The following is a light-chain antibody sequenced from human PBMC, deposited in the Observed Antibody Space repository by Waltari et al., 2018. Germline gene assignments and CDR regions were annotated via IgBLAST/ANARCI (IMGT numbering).Light chain of an antibody. Sequence: QSALTQPASVSGSPGQSITIPCTGTSSDVGAHNHVSWYQQHPGKAPKLMIYELSNRPSGVSNRFSGSKSGDTASLTISGLQAEDEADYYCSSYTSSSIVVHVGFGGGTKLTVL. V-gene: IGLV2-14*01. CDR2: ELS. J-gene: IGLJ2*01. CDR1: SSDVGAHNH. CDR3: SSYTSSSIVVHVG.